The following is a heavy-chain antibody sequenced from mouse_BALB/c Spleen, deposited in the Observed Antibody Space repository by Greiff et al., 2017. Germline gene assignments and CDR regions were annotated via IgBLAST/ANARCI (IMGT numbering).Heavy chain of an antibody. Sequence: QVQLKQPGAELVKPGASVKLSCKASGYTFTSYYMYWVKQRPGQGLEWIGGINPSNGGTNFNEKFKSKATLTVDKSSSTAYMQLSSLTSEDSAVYYCTRWGATATGFAYWGQGTLVTVSA. CDR1: GYTFTSYY. CDR3: TRWGATATGFAY. V-gene: IGHV1S81*02. J-gene: IGHJ3*01. D-gene: IGHD1-2*01. CDR2: INPSNGGT.